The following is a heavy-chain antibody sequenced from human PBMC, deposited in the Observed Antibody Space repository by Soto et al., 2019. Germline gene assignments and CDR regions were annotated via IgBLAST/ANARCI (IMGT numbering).Heavy chain of an antibody. CDR1: GFSLSNARMG. CDR2: IFSNDEK. CDR3: ARIKRDYYDSSGYYLPDPYYYYGMDV. J-gene: IGHJ6*02. D-gene: IGHD3-22*01. Sequence: GSGPTLVNPTETLTLTCTVSGFSLSNARMGVSWIRQPPGKALEWLAHIFSNDEKSYSTSLKSRLTISKDTSKSQVVLTMTNMDPVDAATYYCARIKRDYYDSSGYYLPDPYYYYGMDVWGQGTTVTVSS. V-gene: IGHV2-26*01.